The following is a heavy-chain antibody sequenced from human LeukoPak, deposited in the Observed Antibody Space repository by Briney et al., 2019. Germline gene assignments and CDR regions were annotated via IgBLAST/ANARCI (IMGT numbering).Heavy chain of an antibody. D-gene: IGHD1-26*01. V-gene: IGHV3-23*01. Sequence: GGSLRLSCAASGFTFSSYAMSWVRQAPGKGLEWVSAISGSGGSTYYADSVKGRFTISRDNSRNTLYLQMNSLRAEDTAVYYCAKIGIVGATMYYFDYWGQGTLVTVSS. CDR3: AKIGIVGATMYYFDY. CDR2: ISGSGGST. CDR1: GFTFSSYA. J-gene: IGHJ4*02.